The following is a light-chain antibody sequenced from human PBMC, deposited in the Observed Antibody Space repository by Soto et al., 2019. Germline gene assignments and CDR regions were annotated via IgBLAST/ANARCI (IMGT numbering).Light chain of an antibody. V-gene: IGKV4-1*01. Sequence: DIVMTQSPGALAVSLGEEAPINFKSSHSVLYSSNNKNYLAWYQQKPGKAPKXXIYAASSLQSGVPSRFSGSGSGTDLTLTISSLQPEDFATYYCQQSYSTPLTFGGGTKVDIK. CDR3: QQSYSTPLT. J-gene: IGKJ4*01. CDR1: HSVLYSSNNKNY. CDR2: AAS.